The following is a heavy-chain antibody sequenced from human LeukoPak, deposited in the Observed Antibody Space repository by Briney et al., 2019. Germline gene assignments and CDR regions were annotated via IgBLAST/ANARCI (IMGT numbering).Heavy chain of an antibody. J-gene: IGHJ4*02. CDR3: ARGMATINY. Sequence: SETLSLTCTVSGSSISSYYWSWIRQPAGKGLEWIGRMYSSGTTNYNPSLKSRVTISVDTSKNQFSLKLSSVTASDTAVYYCARGMATINYWGQGTLVTVSS. V-gene: IGHV4-4*07. CDR1: GSSISSYY. D-gene: IGHD5-24*01. CDR2: MYSSGTT.